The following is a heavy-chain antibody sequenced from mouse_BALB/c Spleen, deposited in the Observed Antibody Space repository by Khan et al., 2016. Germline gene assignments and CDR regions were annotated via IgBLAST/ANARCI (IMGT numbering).Heavy chain of an antibody. D-gene: IGHD2-13*01. V-gene: IGHV7-3*02. CDR2: IRNKANGYTT. CDR1: GFTFTDYY. J-gene: IGHJ1*01. CDR3: ARDMVTGVYWYFDV. Sequence: EVELVESGGGLVQPGGSLRLSCATSGFTFTDYYISWVRQPPGKALEWLGFIRNKANGYTTEYSASVKGQFTISRDNSQNILYLQMNTLRAEDSATYYCARDMVTGVYWYFDVWGAGITVTVSS.